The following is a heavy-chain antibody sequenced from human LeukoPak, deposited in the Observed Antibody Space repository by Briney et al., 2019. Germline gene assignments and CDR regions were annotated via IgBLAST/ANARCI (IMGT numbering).Heavy chain of an antibody. CDR2: INSDGSST. J-gene: IGHJ3*02. V-gene: IGHV3-74*01. D-gene: IGHD5-24*01. Sequence: GGSLRLSCAASGFTFSSYWMHWVRQAPGKGLVWVSRINSDGSSTSYADSVKGRFAISRDNAKNTLYLQMNSLRAEDTAVYYCARARNGYYAFDIWGQGTMVTVSS. CDR1: GFTFSSYW. CDR3: ARARNGYYAFDI.